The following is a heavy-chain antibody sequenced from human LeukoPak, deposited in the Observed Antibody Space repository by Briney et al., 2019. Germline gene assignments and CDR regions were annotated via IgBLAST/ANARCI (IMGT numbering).Heavy chain of an antibody. CDR3: ARWYCSSTSCYAGAFDM. J-gene: IGHJ3*02. V-gene: IGHV1-18*04. D-gene: IGHD2-2*01. CDR1: GYTFTNYG. CDR2: ISPYNDYT. Sequence: ASVKVSSKASGYTFTNYGISWVRQAPGQGLEWMGWISPYNDYTNYAQKLQGRVTMTTDISTSTGYMELRSLRSDDTAVYYCARWYCSSTSCYAGAFDMWGQGTMVTVSS.